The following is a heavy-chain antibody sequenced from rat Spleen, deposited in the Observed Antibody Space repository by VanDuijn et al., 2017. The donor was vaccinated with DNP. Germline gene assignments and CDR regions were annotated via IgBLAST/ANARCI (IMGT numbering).Heavy chain of an antibody. CDR1: GLTFSDYN. CDR2: ISYEGSST. V-gene: IGHV5-7*01. CDR3: ATSSYYGYDYGFGY. D-gene: IGHD1-7*01. J-gene: IGHJ3*01. Sequence: EVQLVESGGGLVQPGRSLKLSCAASGLTFSDYNMAWVRQAPKKGLEWVATISYEGSSTYYRDSVKGRFTNSRDYARNTLYLQMDSLRSEDTATYYCATSSYYGYDYGFGYWGQGTLVTVSS.